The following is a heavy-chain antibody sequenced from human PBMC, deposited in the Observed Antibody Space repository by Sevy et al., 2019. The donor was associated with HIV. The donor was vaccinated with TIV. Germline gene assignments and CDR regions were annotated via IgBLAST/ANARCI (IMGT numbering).Heavy chain of an antibody. V-gene: IGHV3-30*02. Sequence: QLGGSLRLSCAVSGFTFSDYAIHWVRQAPGKGLEWVAFIWYDGSNKYYTDFVKGRFAISRDNSRNTLHLQMNSLRVEDMAVYYCAKLVVPGASNDDLLTGYPDLRVNYGMDVWGQGTTVTVSS. J-gene: IGHJ6*02. CDR3: AKLVVPGASNDDLLTGYPDLRVNYGMDV. CDR2: IWYDGSNK. D-gene: IGHD3-9*01. CDR1: GFTFSDYA.